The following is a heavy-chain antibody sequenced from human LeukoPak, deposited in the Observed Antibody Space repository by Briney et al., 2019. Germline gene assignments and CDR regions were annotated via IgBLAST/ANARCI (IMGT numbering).Heavy chain of an antibody. CDR1: GGTFSSYA. J-gene: IGHJ5*02. Sequence: SVKVSCKASGGTFSSYAISWVRQAPGQGLEWMGGIIPIFGTANYAQKFQGRVTITTDDSTSTAYMELSSLRSEDTAVYYCARAMVRGVIITAWFDPWGQGTLVTVSS. D-gene: IGHD3-10*01. CDR2: IIPIFGTA. CDR3: ARAMVRGVIITAWFDP. V-gene: IGHV1-69*05.